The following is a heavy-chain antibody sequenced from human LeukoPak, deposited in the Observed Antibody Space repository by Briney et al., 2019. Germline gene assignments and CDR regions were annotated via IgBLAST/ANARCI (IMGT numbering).Heavy chain of an antibody. CDR2: ISSSSTYI. V-gene: IGHV3-21*01. J-gene: IGHJ3*02. CDR1: GFSFRSYS. CDR3: ARIPYSSSLTDAFDI. D-gene: IGHD6-6*01. Sequence: TGGSLRLSCAASGFSFRSYSMDWVRQAPGKGLEWVSFISSSSTYIYYADSVKGRFAISRDNAKNSLFLQMNSLRGEDTAVYYCARIPYSSSLTDAFDIWGQGTMVIVHS.